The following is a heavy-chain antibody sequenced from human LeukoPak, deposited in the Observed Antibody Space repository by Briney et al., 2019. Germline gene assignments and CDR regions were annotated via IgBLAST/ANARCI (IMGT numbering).Heavy chain of an antibody. CDR3: ARGYYDILTGPHDHLFDY. CDR1: GGSISSYY. CDR2: IYYSGST. D-gene: IGHD3-9*01. J-gene: IGHJ4*02. Sequence: PSETLSLTCTVSGGSISSYYWSWIRQPPGKGLEWIGYIYYSGSTNYNPSLKSRVTISVDTSKNQFSLKLSSVTAADTAVYYCARGYYDILTGPHDHLFDYWGQGTLVTVSS. V-gene: IGHV4-59*01.